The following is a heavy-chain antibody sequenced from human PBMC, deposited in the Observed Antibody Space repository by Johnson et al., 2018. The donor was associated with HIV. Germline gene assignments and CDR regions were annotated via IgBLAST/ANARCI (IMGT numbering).Heavy chain of an antibody. Sequence: VQLVESGGGLVQPGGSLKLSCAASGFTFSGSAMHWVRQASGKGLEWVGRIRSKANSYATAYAASVKGRFTIARDDSKNTLYLQMNSLRAEDTAVYYCASWGVGRSWNQDAFDIWGQGTMVTVSS. V-gene: IGHV3-73*02. CDR1: GFTFSGSA. J-gene: IGHJ3*02. CDR2: IRSKANSYAT. D-gene: IGHD6-13*01. CDR3: ASWGVGRSWNQDAFDI.